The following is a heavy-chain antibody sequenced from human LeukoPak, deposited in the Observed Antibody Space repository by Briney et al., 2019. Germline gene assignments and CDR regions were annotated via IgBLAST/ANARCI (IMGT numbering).Heavy chain of an antibody. CDR2: MYYSGIT. CDR3: AASGGYSSSWSL. V-gene: IGHV4-59*01. CDR1: GGSIKTYY. D-gene: IGHD6-13*01. Sequence: NPSETLSLTCSVSGGSIKTYYWNWLRQPPGKGREWIANMYYSGITSYNPSLRSRVTMSVDTSRNQVSLNLNSVSAADTAVYYCAASGGYSSSWSLWGQGTLVTVSS. J-gene: IGHJ4*02.